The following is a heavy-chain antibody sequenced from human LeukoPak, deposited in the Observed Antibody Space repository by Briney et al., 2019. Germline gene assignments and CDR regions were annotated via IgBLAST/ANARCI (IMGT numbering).Heavy chain of an antibody. CDR3: ASHSASYGVYYFDY. CDR2: ISGSGGST. Sequence: PGGSLRLSCAASGFTFSSYAMSWVRQAPGKGLEWVSAISGSGGSTYYADSVKGRFTISRDNSKNTLYLQMNSLRAEDTAVYYCASHSASYGVYYFDYWGQGTLVTVSS. J-gene: IGHJ4*02. D-gene: IGHD5-18*01. V-gene: IGHV3-23*01. CDR1: GFTFSSYA.